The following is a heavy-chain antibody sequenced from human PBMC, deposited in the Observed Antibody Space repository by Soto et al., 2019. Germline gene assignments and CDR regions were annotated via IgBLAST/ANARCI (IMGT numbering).Heavy chain of an antibody. V-gene: IGHV4-59*01. CDR3: ARTYYDFWSGQFYGMDV. CDR1: GGSISSYY. J-gene: IGHJ6*02. CDR2: IYYSGST. Sequence: PSETLSLTCTVSGGSISSYYWSWIRQPPGKGLEWIGYIYYSGSTNYNPSLKSRVTISVDTSKNQFSLKLSSVTAADTAVYYCARTYYDFWSGQFYGMDVWGQGTTVTVS. D-gene: IGHD3-3*01.